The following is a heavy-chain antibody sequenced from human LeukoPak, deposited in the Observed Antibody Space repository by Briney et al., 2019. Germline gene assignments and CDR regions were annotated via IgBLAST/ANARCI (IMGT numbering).Heavy chain of an antibody. V-gene: IGHV3-30-3*01. D-gene: IGHD5-24*01. CDR2: ISYDGSNK. Sequence: GRSLRLSCAASGFTFSTYFMHWVRQAPGKGLEWVAVISYDGSNKYYADSVKGRFTISRDNSKNTLYLQMNSLRAEDTAVYYCAREGPVEMATLKGIHYYYGMDVRGQGTTVTVSS. J-gene: IGHJ6*02. CDR1: GFTFSTYF. CDR3: AREGPVEMATLKGIHYYYGMDV.